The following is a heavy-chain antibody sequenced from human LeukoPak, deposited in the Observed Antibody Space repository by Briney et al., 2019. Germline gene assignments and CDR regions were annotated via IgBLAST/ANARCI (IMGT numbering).Heavy chain of an antibody. D-gene: IGHD3-16*02. CDR1: GFTFSSYS. CDR3: ARVHISDYDCVWGSYRTFDY. J-gene: IGHJ4*02. Sequence: GSLRLSCAASGFTFSSYSMNWVRQAPGKGLEWVSSISSSSSYIYYADSVKGRFTISRDNAKNSLYLQMNSLRAEDTAVYYCARVHISDYDCVWGSYRTFDYWGQGTLVTVSS. V-gene: IGHV3-21*01. CDR2: ISSSSSYI.